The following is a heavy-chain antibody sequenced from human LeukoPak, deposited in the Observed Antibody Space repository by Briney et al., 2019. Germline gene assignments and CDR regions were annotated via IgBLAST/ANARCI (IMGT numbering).Heavy chain of an antibody. J-gene: IGHJ6*03. D-gene: IGHD6-19*01. Sequence: SQTLSFTCGVYGGSFSGYYWSWIRQPPGKGLEWIGEINRSGSTKYNPSLKSRVTISVDTSKNQFSLKVRSVTAADTAVYYCARRDRGWAVARQQTYYYYYMDVWGKGTTVTISS. CDR3: ARRDRGWAVARQQTYYYYYMDV. CDR2: INRSGST. CDR1: GGSFSGYY. V-gene: IGHV4-34*01.